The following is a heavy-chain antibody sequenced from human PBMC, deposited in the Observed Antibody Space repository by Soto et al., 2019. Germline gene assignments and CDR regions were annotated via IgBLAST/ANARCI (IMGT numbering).Heavy chain of an antibody. V-gene: IGHV3-30*03. Sequence: GESLKISCAASGFTFSSYGMHWVRQAPGKGLEWVAVISYDGSNKYYADSVKGRFTISRDNSKNTLYLQMNSLRAEDTAVYYCARAVIAATTYYFDYWGQGTLVTVSS. J-gene: IGHJ4*02. D-gene: IGHD2-15*01. CDR1: GFTFSSYG. CDR2: ISYDGSNK. CDR3: ARAVIAATTYYFDY.